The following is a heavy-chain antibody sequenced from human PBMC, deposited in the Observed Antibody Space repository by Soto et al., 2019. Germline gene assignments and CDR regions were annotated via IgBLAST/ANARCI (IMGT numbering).Heavy chain of an antibody. Sequence: GGSLRLSCAASGFTFSSYAMHWVRQAPGKGLEWVAVISYDGSNKYYADSVKGRFTISRDNSKNTLYLQMNSLRAEDTAVYYCAKAPPGYSSGWPYYWAQGTLVPVSS. J-gene: IGHJ4*02. CDR1: GFTFSSYA. CDR3: AKAPPGYSSGWPYY. CDR2: ISYDGSNK. V-gene: IGHV3-30*04. D-gene: IGHD6-19*01.